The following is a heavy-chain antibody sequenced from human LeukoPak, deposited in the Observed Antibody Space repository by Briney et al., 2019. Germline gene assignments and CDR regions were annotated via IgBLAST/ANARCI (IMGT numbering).Heavy chain of an antibody. Sequence: TPSETLSLTCTVSAGSISSYYWSWIRQPPGKGLEWIGYIYYSGSTNYNPSLKSRAPISVETSKNQFSLKLSSVTAADTAVYYCARGMDGYYDFWSGYPRGPSNYYYYYGMDVWGQGTTVTVSS. CDR2: IYYSGST. J-gene: IGHJ6*02. CDR3: ARGMDGYYDFWSGYPRGPSNYYYYYGMDV. CDR1: AGSISSYY. V-gene: IGHV4-59*01. D-gene: IGHD3-3*01.